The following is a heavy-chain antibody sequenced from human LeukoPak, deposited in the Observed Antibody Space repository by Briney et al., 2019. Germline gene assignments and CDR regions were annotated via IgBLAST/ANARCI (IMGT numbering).Heavy chain of an antibody. J-gene: IGHJ6*02. CDR2: INPSGGST. CDR3: ARDLARITMVRGVIPGMDV. V-gene: IGHV1-46*01. CDR1: GYTFTSYY. Sequence: ASVKVSCKASGYTFTSYYMHWVRQAPGQGLEWMGIINPSGGSTSYAQKFQGRVTMTRDTSTSTVYMELSRLRSDDTAVYYCARDLARITMVRGVIPGMDVWGQGTTVTVSS. D-gene: IGHD3-10*01.